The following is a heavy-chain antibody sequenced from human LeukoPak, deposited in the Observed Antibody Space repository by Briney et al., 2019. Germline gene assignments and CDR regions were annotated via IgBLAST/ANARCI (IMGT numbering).Heavy chain of an antibody. CDR2: VDPEDGET. Sequence: ATVKISCKVSGYTFTDYYMHWVQQAPGKGLEWMGLVDPEDGETIYAEKFQGRVTITADTSTDTAYMELSSLRSEDTAVYYCRLGSGMTTVTTVPLDAFDIWGQGTMVTVSS. CDR3: RLGSGMTTVTTVPLDAFDI. J-gene: IGHJ3*02. V-gene: IGHV1-69-2*01. CDR1: GYTFTDYY. D-gene: IGHD4-17*01.